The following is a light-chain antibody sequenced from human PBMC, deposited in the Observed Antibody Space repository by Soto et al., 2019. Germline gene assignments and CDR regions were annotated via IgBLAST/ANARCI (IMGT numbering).Light chain of an antibody. J-gene: IGKJ4*01. V-gene: IGKV3-15*01. CDR1: QSVNNN. CDR2: GAS. CDR3: QHYTNWPLLT. Sequence: EIIVTQSPATLSVSPGERATLSCRASQSVNNNLAWYQQKPGQAPRLLIYGASTRATGSPARFGGSGYGTEFSLTISSVQSDDLAIYYCQHYTNWPLLTFGGGTEVEIK.